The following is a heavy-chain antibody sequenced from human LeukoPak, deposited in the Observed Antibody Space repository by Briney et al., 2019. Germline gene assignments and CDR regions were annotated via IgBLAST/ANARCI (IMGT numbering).Heavy chain of an antibody. CDR3: ARNRLAAASTLGPSAY. J-gene: IGHJ4*02. Sequence: ASVKVSCKASGYTFTSYGISWVRQAPGQGPEWMGWISAYNGNTNYAQKLQGRVTMTTDTSTSTAYMELRSLRSDDTAVYYCARNRLAAASTLGPSAYWGQGTLVTVSS. CDR2: ISAYNGNT. CDR1: GYTFTSYG. D-gene: IGHD6-13*01. V-gene: IGHV1-18*01.